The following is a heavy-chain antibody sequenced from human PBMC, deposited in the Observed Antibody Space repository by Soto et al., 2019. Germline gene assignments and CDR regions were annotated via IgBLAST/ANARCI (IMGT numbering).Heavy chain of an antibody. D-gene: IGHD3-22*01. CDR3: ARDGQVDSRDSAEYFQH. J-gene: IGHJ1*01. V-gene: IGHV1-69*13. Sequence: ASVKVSCKASGGTFSSYAISWVRQAPGQGLEWMGGIIPIFGTANYAQKFQGRVTITADESTSTAYMELSSLRSEDTAVYYCARDGQVDSRDSAEYFQHWGQGTLVTVSS. CDR1: GGTFSSYA. CDR2: IIPIFGTA.